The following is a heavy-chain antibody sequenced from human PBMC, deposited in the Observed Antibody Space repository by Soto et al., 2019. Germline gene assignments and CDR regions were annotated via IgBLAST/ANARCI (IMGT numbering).Heavy chain of an antibody. CDR3: AKGSSSALYYYYGMDV. CDR2: ISGSGGST. V-gene: IGHV3-23*01. Sequence: PGGSLRLSCAASGFTFSSYAMSWVRQAPGKGLEWVSAISGSGGSTYYADSVKGRFTISRDNSKNTLYLQMNSLRAEDTAVYYCAKGSSSALYYYYGMDVWGQGTTVTVSS. CDR1: GFTFSSYA. J-gene: IGHJ6*02. D-gene: IGHD2-15*01.